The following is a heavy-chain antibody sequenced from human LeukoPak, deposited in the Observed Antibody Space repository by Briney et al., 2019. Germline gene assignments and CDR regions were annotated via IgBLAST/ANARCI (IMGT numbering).Heavy chain of an antibody. V-gene: IGHV3-13*01. D-gene: IGHD1-26*01. Sequence: GGSLRLSCAASGFTFRSYDMHWVRQATGKGLEWVSGIGTAGEIYYPGSVKGRFTISRENAKNSLYLQMNSLRAEDTAVYYCARSKYSESGDWFDPWGQGTLVTVSS. CDR2: IGTAGEI. CDR3: ARSKYSESGDWFDP. CDR1: GFTFRSYD. J-gene: IGHJ5*02.